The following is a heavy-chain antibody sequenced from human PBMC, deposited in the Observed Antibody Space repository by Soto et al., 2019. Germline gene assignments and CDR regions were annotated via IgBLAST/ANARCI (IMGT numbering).Heavy chain of an antibody. V-gene: IGHV4-31*03. CDR3: ARAVLVPAVHTPTCYFDY. CDR1: GGSISSGGYY. Sequence: QVQLQESGPGLVKPSQTLSLTCTVSGGSISSGGYYWSWIRQHPGKGLEWIGYIYYSGSTYYNPSLKSRVTIAVDTSKNQYSLKLSSVTAADTAVYYCARAVLVPAVHTPTCYFDYWGQGTLVTVSS. CDR2: IYYSGST. D-gene: IGHD2-2*01. J-gene: IGHJ4*02.